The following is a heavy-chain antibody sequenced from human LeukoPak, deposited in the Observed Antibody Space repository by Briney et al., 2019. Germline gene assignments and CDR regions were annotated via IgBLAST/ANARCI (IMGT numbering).Heavy chain of an antibody. CDR1: GYTFSDYY. Sequence: GASVKVSCKASGYTFSDYYMHWVRQAPAQGLEWMGWISPDSVEKKYAQKFQGRVTMNRDTSISTAYMELSRLRSDDTPVCYGAGKGGVGVDTNAFDIWGQGTMVTVSS. CDR2: ISPDSVEK. J-gene: IGHJ3*02. CDR3: AGKGGVGVDTNAFDI. D-gene: IGHD1-26*01. V-gene: IGHV1-2*02.